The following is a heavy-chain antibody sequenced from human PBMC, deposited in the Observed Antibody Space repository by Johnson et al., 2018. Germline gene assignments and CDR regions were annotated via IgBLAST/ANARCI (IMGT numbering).Heavy chain of an antibody. J-gene: IGHJ3*02. CDR1: GFTFSSYW. CDR3: ARVGAAVEGAFDI. CDR2: INSDGSST. V-gene: IGHV3-74*01. D-gene: IGHD6-19*01. Sequence: VQLQESGGGLVQPGGSLRLSCAASGFTFSSYWMHWVRQAPGKGLVWVSRINSDGSSTSDADSVKGRFTISRDNAKHTLYLQMNSLRAEDTAVYYCARVGAAVEGAFDIWGQGTMVTVSS.